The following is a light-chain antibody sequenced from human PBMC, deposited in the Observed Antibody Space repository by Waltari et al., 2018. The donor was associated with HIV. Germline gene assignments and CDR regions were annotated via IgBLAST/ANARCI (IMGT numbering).Light chain of an antibody. V-gene: IGLV2-14*01. CDR1: SSDVGGYNY. J-gene: IGLJ2*01. CDR3: SSYTSSSTLV. CDR2: EVS. Sequence: QSAMTQPAPVPGSPGQSITISCTGTSSDVGGYNYVSWYQQHPGKAPKLMIYEVSNRPSGVSNRFSGSKSGNTASLTISGLQAEDEADYYCSSYTSSSTLVFGGGTKLTVL.